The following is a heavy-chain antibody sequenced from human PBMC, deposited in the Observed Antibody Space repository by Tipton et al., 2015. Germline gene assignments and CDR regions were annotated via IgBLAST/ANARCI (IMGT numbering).Heavy chain of an antibody. CDR1: GGSISGGEFY. V-gene: IGHV4-30-4*01. D-gene: IGHD5-12*01. CDR3: ARGRDSGYVLGHWFDA. J-gene: IGHJ5*02. CDR2: IHHGGTT. Sequence: TLSLTCTVSGGSISGGEFYWSWIRQPPGKGLEWIGEIHHGGTTNYNPSLKSRVTLSVDTSKNQFSLELSSVTAADTAVYYCARGRDSGYVLGHWFDAWGQGILVAVSS.